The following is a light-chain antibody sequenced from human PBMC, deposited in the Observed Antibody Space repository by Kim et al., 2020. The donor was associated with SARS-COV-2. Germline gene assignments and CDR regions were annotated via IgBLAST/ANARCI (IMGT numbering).Light chain of an antibody. CDR2: SAS. V-gene: IGKV1-6*01. CDR1: QGIGDD. CDR3: LQDYNYPRT. J-gene: IGKJ1*01. Sequence: ASVGDRVTVTCRASQGIGDDLAWYQQKPGKAPKLLIYSASSLQPGVPSRFRGSGSHTDFTLTISSLQPEDFATYYCLQDYNYPRTFGQGTKVDIK.